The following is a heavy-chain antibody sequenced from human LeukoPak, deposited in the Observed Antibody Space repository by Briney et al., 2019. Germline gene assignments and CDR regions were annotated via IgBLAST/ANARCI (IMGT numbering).Heavy chain of an antibody. CDR1: GGSISSGSYY. CDR2: IYTSGST. D-gene: IGHD3-10*01. Sequence: ASQTLSLTCTVSGGSISSGSYYWSRIRQPAGKGLEWIGRIYTSGSTNYNPSLKSRITISVDTSKNPFSLKLSSVTAADTAVYYCAREPAGGSGGNWFDPWGQGTLVTVSS. V-gene: IGHV4-61*02. CDR3: AREPAGGSGGNWFDP. J-gene: IGHJ5*02.